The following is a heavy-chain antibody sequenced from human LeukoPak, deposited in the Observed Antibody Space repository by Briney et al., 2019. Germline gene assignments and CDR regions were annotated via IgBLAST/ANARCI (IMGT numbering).Heavy chain of an antibody. CDR3: AKGGNYDILTGYHPFDY. Sequence: GGSLRLSCAASGFTFRNYGMSWVRQAPGKGLEWVSTLSGSGGSTYYADSVKGRFTISRDNSKNTLYLQMNSLRAEDTAVYYCAKGGNYDILTGYHPFDYWGQGILVTVSS. CDR2: LSGSGGST. V-gene: IGHV3-23*01. CDR1: GFTFRNYG. D-gene: IGHD3-9*01. J-gene: IGHJ4*02.